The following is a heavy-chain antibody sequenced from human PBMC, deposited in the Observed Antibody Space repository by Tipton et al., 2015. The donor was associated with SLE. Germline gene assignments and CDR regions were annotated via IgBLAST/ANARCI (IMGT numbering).Heavy chain of an antibody. J-gene: IGHJ3*02. Sequence: LRLSCTVSGGSISSYYWSWIRQPPGKGLEWIGYIYYSGSTNYNPSLKSRVTISVDTSKNQFSLKLSSVTAADTAVYYCASFGSLDAFDIWGRGTMVTVSS. D-gene: IGHD3-10*01. CDR3: ASFGSLDAFDI. CDR1: GGSISSYY. V-gene: IGHV4-59*01. CDR2: IYYSGST.